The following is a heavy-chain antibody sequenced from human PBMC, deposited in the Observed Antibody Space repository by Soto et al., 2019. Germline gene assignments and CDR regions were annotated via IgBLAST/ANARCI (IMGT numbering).Heavy chain of an antibody. Sequence: SETLSLTCTVSGGSISSYYWSWIRQPPGKGLEWIGYIYYSGSTNYNPSLKSRVTISVDTSKNQFSLKLSSVTAADTAVYYCARGLFGELLYHYWGQGTLVTVSS. V-gene: IGHV4-59*01. J-gene: IGHJ4*02. D-gene: IGHD3-10*02. CDR1: GGSISSYY. CDR3: ARGLFGELLYHY. CDR2: IYYSGST.